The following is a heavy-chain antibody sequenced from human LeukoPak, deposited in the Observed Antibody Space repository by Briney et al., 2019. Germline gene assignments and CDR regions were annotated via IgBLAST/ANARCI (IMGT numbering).Heavy chain of an antibody. V-gene: IGHV3-21*01. D-gene: IGHD2-8*01. CDR2: ISSSSSYI. CDR3: AGPGYCTNGVCYQGGPGY. J-gene: IGHJ4*02. Sequence: PGGSLRLSCAASGFTFDDYAMHWVRQAPGKGLEWVSSISSSSSYIYYADSVKGRFTISRDNAKNSLYLQMNSLRAEDTAVYYCAGPGYCTNGVCYQGGPGYWGQGTLVTVSS. CDR1: GFTFDDYA.